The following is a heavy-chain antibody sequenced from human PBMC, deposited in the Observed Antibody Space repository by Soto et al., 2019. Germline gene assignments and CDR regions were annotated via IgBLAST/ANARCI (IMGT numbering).Heavy chain of an antibody. V-gene: IGHV4-39*02. J-gene: IGHJ4*02. CDR1: GGSISTSGYH. D-gene: IGHD6-25*01. CDR2: IYYSGST. CDR3: AREYESGPTD. Sequence: SETLSLTCTVSGGSISTSGYHWAWIRQPPGKGLEWIASIYYSGSTYYNPSLKSRATISVDTSKNQFSLKLTSVTAADTAVYYCAREYESGPTDWGQGTLVTVSS.